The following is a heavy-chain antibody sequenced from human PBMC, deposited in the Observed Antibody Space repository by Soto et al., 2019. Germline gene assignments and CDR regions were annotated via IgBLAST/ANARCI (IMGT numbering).Heavy chain of an antibody. CDR3: ARGGDDYGDDWSYSYMDV. CDR2: IGAYNGNT. J-gene: IGHJ6*03. Sequence: ASVKVSCKASGYTFTSYGISWVRQAPGQGLEWMGWIGAYNGNTNYAQKIQGRVTMTTDTSTSTAYMELRSLRSDDTAVYYFARGGDDYGDDWSYSYMDVWGKGTTVTVSS. D-gene: IGHD4-17*01. CDR1: GYTFTSYG. V-gene: IGHV1-18*01.